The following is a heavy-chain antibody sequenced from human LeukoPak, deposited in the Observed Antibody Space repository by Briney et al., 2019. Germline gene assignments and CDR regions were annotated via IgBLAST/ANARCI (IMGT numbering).Heavy chain of an antibody. Sequence: QTGGSLRLSCAASGFTFSSYWMSWVRQAPGKGLEWVANIKQDGSEKYYVDSVKGRFTISRDNAKNSLYLQMNSLRAEDTAVYYCARALRYFDWPKAKFYYYGMDVWGQGTTVTVSS. D-gene: IGHD3-9*01. CDR3: ARALRYFDWPKAKFYYYGMDV. V-gene: IGHV3-7*01. J-gene: IGHJ6*02. CDR1: GFTFSSYW. CDR2: IKQDGSEK.